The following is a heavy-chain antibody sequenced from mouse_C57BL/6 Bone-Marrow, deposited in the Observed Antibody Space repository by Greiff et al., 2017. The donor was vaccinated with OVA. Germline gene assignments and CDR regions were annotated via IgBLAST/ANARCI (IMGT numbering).Heavy chain of an antibody. CDR2: IDPANGNT. V-gene: IGHV14-3*01. CDR3: ASDDYDEGYYFDY. CDR1: GFNIKNTY. Sequence: EVKLQESVAELVRPGASVKLSCTASGFNIKNTYMHWVKQRPEQGLEWIGRIDPANGNTKYAPKFQGKATITADTSSNTAYLQLSSLTSEDTAIYYCASDDYDEGYYFDYWGQGTTLTVSS. D-gene: IGHD2-4*01. J-gene: IGHJ2*01.